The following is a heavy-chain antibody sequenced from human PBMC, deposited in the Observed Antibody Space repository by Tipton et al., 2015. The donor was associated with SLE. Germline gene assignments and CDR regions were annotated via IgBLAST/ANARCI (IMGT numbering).Heavy chain of an antibody. D-gene: IGHD5-18*01. CDR3: ARAGDTVYSSPRFGYYYYGMDV. V-gene: IGHV1-46*03. CDR1: GYTFTSYY. Sequence: QVQLVQSGAEVKKPGASVKISCKASGYTFTSYYIHWVRQAPGQGLEWMEMINPRGGSTSYAQKFQGRVTMTRDTSTSTVYMELSSLRSEDTAVYYCARAGDTVYSSPRFGYYYYGMDVWGQGTTVTVSS. J-gene: IGHJ6*02. CDR2: INPRGGST.